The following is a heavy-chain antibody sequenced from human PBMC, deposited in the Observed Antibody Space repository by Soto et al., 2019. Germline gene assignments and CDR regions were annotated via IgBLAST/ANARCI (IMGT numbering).Heavy chain of an antibody. J-gene: IGHJ6*02. CDR3: ARDDQTFTIFGVSYGMDV. Sequence: QVQLVQSGAEVKKPGASVKVSCKASGYTFTSYGISWVRQAPGQGLEWMGWISAYNGNTNYAQKLQGRVTMTTDTSTSTAYMELRSLRSDDTAVYYCARDDQTFTIFGVSYGMDVWGQGTTVTVSS. CDR1: GYTFTSYG. D-gene: IGHD3-3*01. V-gene: IGHV1-18*04. CDR2: ISAYNGNT.